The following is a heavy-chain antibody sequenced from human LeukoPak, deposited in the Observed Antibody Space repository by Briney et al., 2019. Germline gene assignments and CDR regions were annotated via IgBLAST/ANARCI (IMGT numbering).Heavy chain of an antibody. CDR2: IIPIVGLT. J-gene: IGHJ6*02. CDR3: SRVQAVGVPVAVDAYYSYGMDV. D-gene: IGHD2-2*01. Sequence: ASVNVSCKASGGTFNKNSIAWVRQAPGQGLEWMGRIIPIVGLTNYAQRFQGRITITADYSATTAYMVLSSLRSEDTAVYYCSRVQAVGVPVAVDAYYSYGMDVWGQGTTVTVSS. V-gene: IGHV1-69*04. CDR1: GGTFNKNS.